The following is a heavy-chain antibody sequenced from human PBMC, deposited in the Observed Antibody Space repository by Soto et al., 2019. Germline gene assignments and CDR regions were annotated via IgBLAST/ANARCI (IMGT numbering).Heavy chain of an antibody. Sequence: PGGSLRLSCAASGFNFSSYAMSWIRQAPGKGPEWVAGITTSGDRSGYADSVKGRFTVSRDNSQNTMYLQLNSLRGDDTAVYYCAILGGTYYDFDFLRQGILVTV. V-gene: IGHV3-23*01. CDR1: GFNFSSYA. CDR2: ITTSGDRS. CDR3: AILGGTYYDFDF. D-gene: IGHD1-26*01. J-gene: IGHJ3*01.